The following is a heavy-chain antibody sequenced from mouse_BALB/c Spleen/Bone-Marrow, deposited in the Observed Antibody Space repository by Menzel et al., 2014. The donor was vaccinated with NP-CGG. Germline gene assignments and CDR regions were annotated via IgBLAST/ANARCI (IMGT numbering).Heavy chain of an antibody. V-gene: IGHV1-7*01. CDR1: GYTFTTHW. CDR2: INPSTGYT. J-gene: IGHJ2*01. Sequence: VNLVESGTELAKPGASVKMSCKASGYTFTTHWMHWVKQRPGQGLEWIGYINPSTGYTDYNQKFKDKATLTADKSSSTAYMQLISLTSEDSAVYYCVRSDYWGQGTTLTVSS. CDR3: VRSDY.